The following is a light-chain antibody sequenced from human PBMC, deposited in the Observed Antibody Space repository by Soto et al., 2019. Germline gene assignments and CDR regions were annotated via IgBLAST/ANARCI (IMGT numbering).Light chain of an antibody. CDR2: GAS. V-gene: IGKV3-20*01. CDR1: TRISSSY. J-gene: IGKJ1*01. Sequence: IVLTQSPGTLCLSPGERATLSCRATTRISSSYLTWYQHKPGQAPRLLIHGASNRPTGLPDRFSGSGSGTDFTLTISRLEPEDFAAYYCQQYDSSRTFGQGTRVDIK. CDR3: QQYDSSRT.